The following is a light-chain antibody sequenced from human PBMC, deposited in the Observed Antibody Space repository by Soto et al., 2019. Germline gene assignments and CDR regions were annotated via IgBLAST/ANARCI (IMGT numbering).Light chain of an antibody. CDR1: ESVSSN. V-gene: IGKV3-15*01. Sequence: EIMMTQSPATLSVSPVQSATLSCRASESVSSNSSWYQQTPGQAPRLLIYGASTRATSIPASFSGSGSGTEFTLTISSLQSEDFAVYYCQQYNNWPWTFGQGTKVDIK. CDR2: GAS. J-gene: IGKJ1*01. CDR3: QQYNNWPWT.